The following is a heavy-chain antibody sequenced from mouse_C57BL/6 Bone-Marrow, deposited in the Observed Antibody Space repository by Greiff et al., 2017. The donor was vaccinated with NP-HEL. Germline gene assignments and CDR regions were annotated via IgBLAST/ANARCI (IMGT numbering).Heavy chain of an antibody. V-gene: IGHV14-1*01. Sequence: EVQRVESGAELVRPGASVKLSCTASGFPLTDYYMHWVKQRPEQGLAWIGRIDPVDGDTEFSPKFQGKATMTADTSSNTAYLQRSGLTSEDTAGYYCSDATWFAYWGQGTLVTVSA. CDR3: SDATWFAY. CDR1: GFPLTDYY. CDR2: IDPVDGDT. J-gene: IGHJ3*01.